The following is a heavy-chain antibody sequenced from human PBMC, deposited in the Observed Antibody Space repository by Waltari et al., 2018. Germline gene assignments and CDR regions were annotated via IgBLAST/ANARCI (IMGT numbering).Heavy chain of an antibody. CDR1: GFTFDDYA. V-gene: IGHV3-9*03. CDR2: ISWNSGSI. D-gene: IGHD4-17*01. J-gene: IGHJ2*01. Sequence: EVQLVESGGGLVQPGRSMRLSCAASGFTFDDYAMHWVRQAPGKGLAWVSGISWNSGSIGYADSVKGRFTISRDNAKNSLYLQMNSLRAEDMALYYCAKGVYGVNWYFDLWGRGTLVTVSS. CDR3: AKGVYGVNWYFDL.